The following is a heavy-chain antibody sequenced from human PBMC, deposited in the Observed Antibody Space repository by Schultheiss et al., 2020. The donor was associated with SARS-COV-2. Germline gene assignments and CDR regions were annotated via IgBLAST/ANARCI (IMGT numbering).Heavy chain of an antibody. Sequence: SETLSLTCAVYGGSFSGYYWSWIRQPPGKGLEWIGEINHSGSTNYNPSLKSRVTISVDTSKNQFSLKLSSVTAADTAVYYCARHGGLELPFDYWGQGTLVTVSS. J-gene: IGHJ4*02. CDR1: GGSFSGYY. CDR2: INHSGST. D-gene: IGHD1-7*01. CDR3: ARHGGLELPFDY. V-gene: IGHV4-34*01.